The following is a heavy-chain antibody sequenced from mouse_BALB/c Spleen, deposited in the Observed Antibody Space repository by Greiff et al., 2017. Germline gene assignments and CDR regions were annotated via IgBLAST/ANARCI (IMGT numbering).Heavy chain of an antibody. D-gene: IGHD1-2*01. Sequence: EVKVVESGGGLVNPGRSLQLSCAASGFPFRDSYMSSVRQTPDTRLAWVATISDGGSYTYYPDSVKGRFAISRDNAKNNLYLQMSSLKSEDTAMYYCARDRTTATSYAMDYWGQGTSVTVSS. J-gene: IGHJ4*01. V-gene: IGHV5-4*02. CDR3: ARDRTTATSYAMDY. CDR1: GFPFRDSY. CDR2: ISDGGSYT.